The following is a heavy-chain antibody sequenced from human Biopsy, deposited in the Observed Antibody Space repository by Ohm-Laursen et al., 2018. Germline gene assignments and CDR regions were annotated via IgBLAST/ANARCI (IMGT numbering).Heavy chain of an antibody. V-gene: IGHV3-11*01. CDR2: ISPTADII. CDR1: GFTFSDHY. CDR3: AKIPPSRCDSGECYPIFDY. Sequence: LRLSCTAAGFTFSDHYMSWIRQAPGKGLEWLSYISPTADIIFDTDSVKGRFTISRNNAKNSLYLQMNSLRAEDTAIYYCAKIPPSRCDSGECYPIFDYWGQGTLVTVSS. J-gene: IGHJ4*02. D-gene: IGHD2-21*01.